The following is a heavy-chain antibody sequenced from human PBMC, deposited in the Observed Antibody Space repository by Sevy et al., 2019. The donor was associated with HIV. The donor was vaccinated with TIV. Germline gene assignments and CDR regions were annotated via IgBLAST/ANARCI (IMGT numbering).Heavy chain of an antibody. Sequence: GGSLRLSCAASGFTFSSYAMHWVRQAPGKGLEWVAVISYDGSNKYYADSVKGRFTISRDNSKNTQYLQMNSLRAEDTAVYYCARDPSGLPGTLYWYFDLWGRGTLVTVSS. CDR2: ISYDGSNK. D-gene: IGHD6-13*01. J-gene: IGHJ2*01. CDR1: GFTFSSYA. V-gene: IGHV3-30-3*01. CDR3: ARDPSGLPGTLYWYFDL.